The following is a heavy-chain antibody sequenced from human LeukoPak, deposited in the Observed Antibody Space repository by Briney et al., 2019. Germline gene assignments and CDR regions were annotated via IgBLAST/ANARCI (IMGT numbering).Heavy chain of an antibody. CDR3: ARDPYSGSYGPYYYYYMDV. CDR2: ITSSSSYI. CDR1: GFTFSNYN. J-gene: IGHJ6*03. D-gene: IGHD1-26*01. Sequence: GGSLRLSCAASGFTFSNYNMNWVRQAPGKGPEWVSSITSSSSYIYYADSVKGRFTISRDNAENSLYLQMNSLRDEDTAVYYCARDPYSGSYGPYYYYYMDVWGKGATVTISS. V-gene: IGHV3-21*01.